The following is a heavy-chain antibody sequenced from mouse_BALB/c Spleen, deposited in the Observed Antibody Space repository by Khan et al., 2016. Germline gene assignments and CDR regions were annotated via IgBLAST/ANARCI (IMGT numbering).Heavy chain of an antibody. CDR3: AREDYGNYGDYFDY. CDR2: ISTGYST. D-gene: IGHD2-1*01. V-gene: IGHV5-6-5*01. J-gene: IGHJ2*01. Sequence: EVELVESGGGLVKPGGSLKLSCAASGFTFSDYAMSWVRQTPEKRLEWVASISTGYSTYYGDSVKGRFTISRDIARNILFLQMSSLRSEDTAMFYCAREDYGNYGDYFDYWGQGTTLTVSS. CDR1: GFTFSDYA.